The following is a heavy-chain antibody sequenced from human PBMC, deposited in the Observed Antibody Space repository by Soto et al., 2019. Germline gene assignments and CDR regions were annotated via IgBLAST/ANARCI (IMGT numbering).Heavy chain of an antibody. CDR2: IYNDGRT. CDR1: VSTDY. J-gene: IGHJ4*02. D-gene: IGHD7-27*01. Sequence: EVQLVESGGGLIQPGGSLRLSCAASVSTDYMSWVRQAPGKGLEWVSVIYNDGRTYYADSVKGRFTISRDNSQNTLYLQMNSLRVDDTAVYYCARQLWSGGWKNYFDYWCQGTLVTVSS. CDR3: ARQLWSGGWKNYFDY. V-gene: IGHV3-53*01.